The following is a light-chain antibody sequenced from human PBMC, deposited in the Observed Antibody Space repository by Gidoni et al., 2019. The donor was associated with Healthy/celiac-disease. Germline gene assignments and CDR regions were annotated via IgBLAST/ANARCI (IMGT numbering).Light chain of an antibody. CDR3: ASFAGNNIFV. V-gene: IGLV2-8*01. CDR1: SSDVGGYDY. J-gene: IGLJ2*01. Sequence: QSALTQLPSASGSPVPSVTISCTGTSSDVGGYDYVSWYQQHPGKAPKLVIYEVNKRPSGVPDRFSASKSGNTASLTVSGLRADDEAHYYCASFAGNNIFVLGGGTRLTVL. CDR2: EVN.